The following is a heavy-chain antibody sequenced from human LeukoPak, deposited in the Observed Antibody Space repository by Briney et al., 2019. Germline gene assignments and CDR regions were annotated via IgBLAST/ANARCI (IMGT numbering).Heavy chain of an antibody. CDR3: AGGGPSLLWFGELSADAFDI. CDR1: GGSFSGYY. Sequence: SETLSLTCAVYGGSFSGYYWSWIRQPPGKGLEWIGEINHSGSTNYNPSLKSRVTISVDTSKNQFSLKLSSVTAADTAVYYCAGGGPSLLWFGELSADAFDIWGQGTMVTVSS. CDR2: INHSGST. D-gene: IGHD3-10*01. V-gene: IGHV4-34*01. J-gene: IGHJ3*02.